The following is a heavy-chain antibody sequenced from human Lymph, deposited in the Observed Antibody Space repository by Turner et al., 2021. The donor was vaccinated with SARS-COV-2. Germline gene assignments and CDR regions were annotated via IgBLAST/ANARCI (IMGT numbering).Heavy chain of an antibody. D-gene: IGHD1-26*01. CDR1: GFTFDDYA. CDR3: AKDLAGSYYSCFDY. CDR2: INWNGGSI. Sequence: EVQLVESGGGLVQPGRSLRLSCAASGFTFDDYAMHWVRQAPGKGLDWVSGINWNGGSITYAESVKSRFTISRDNAKNTLYLQKNSLRAEDAAVYYCAKDLAGSYYSCFDYWGQGTLVTVSS. J-gene: IGHJ4*02. V-gene: IGHV3-9*01.